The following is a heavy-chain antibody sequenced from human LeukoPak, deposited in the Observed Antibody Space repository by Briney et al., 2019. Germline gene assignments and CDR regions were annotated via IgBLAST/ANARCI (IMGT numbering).Heavy chain of an antibody. D-gene: IGHD4-23*01. CDR1: GYTFTSYD. V-gene: IGHV1-8*01. Sequence: ASVKVSCKASGYTFTSYDINWVRQATGQGLEWMGWMSPNSGNTGYAQKFQGRLTMTRDTCISTAYMELSSLRSEDTAVYYYARDYGGNSGWFDPWGQGTLVTVSS. J-gene: IGHJ5*02. CDR3: ARDYGGNSGWFDP. CDR2: MSPNSGNT.